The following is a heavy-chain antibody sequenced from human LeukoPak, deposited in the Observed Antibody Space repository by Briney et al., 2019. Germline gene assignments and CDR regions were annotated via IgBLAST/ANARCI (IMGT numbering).Heavy chain of an antibody. D-gene: IGHD3-16*02. CDR2: ISSGSSYI. J-gene: IGHJ4*02. V-gene: IGHV3-21*01. CDR1: GFTFGDYS. Sequence: GGSLRLSCAASGFTFGDYSMPWVRQAPGKGLEWVSSISSGSSYIYYADSVKGRFTISRDNAKNSLYLQMNSLRAEDTAVYYCARGRLRLGELSSDYWGQGTLVTVSS. CDR3: ARGRLRLGELSSDY.